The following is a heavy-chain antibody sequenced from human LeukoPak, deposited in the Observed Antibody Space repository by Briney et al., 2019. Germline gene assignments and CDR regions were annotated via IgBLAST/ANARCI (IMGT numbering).Heavy chain of an antibody. J-gene: IGHJ4*02. CDR2: IHDSGTT. CDR1: GGSFSGYY. V-gene: IGHV4-34*01. Sequence: SETLSLTCAVYGGSFSGYYWSWIRQPPGKGLAWIGGIHDSGTTYYNPSLKSRVTISVDTSKNQFSLRLSSVTAADTAVYYCASHSSGWSPYYFDCWVQGALVTVSS. CDR3: ASHSSGWSPYYFDC. D-gene: IGHD6-19*01.